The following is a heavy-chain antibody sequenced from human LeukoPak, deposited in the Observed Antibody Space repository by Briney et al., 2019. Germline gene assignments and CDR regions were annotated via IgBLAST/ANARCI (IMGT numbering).Heavy chain of an antibody. J-gene: IGHJ4*02. CDR1: GFTFSSYA. Sequence: GGSLRLSCAASGFTFSSYAMSWVRQAPGKGLEWVSGIVTSGGSTYYADSVKGRFTISRDNAKNSLYLQMNSLRAEDTAVYYCARRLGYCSSTSCYPFDYWGQGTLVTVSS. CDR2: IVTSGGST. V-gene: IGHV3-23*01. D-gene: IGHD2-2*01. CDR3: ARRLGYCSSTSCYPFDY.